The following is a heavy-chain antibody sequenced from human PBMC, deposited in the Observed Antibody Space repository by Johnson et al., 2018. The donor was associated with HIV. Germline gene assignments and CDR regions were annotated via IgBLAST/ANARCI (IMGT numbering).Heavy chain of an antibody. CDR3: ARRGTSSSSGLHAFDI. CDR2: ISYDGSNK. Sequence: VQLVESGGGVVQPGRSLRLSCAASGFTFSSYAMHWVRQAPGKGLEWVAVISYDGSNKYYADSVKGRFTISRDNSKNTLYVQMNSMRAEDTAVYYCARRGTSSSSGLHAFDIWGQGTMVTVSS. CDR1: GFTFSSYA. J-gene: IGHJ3*02. D-gene: IGHD6-6*01. V-gene: IGHV3-30*14.